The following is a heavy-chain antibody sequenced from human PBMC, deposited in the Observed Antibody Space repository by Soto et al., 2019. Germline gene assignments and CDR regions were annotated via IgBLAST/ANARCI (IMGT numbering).Heavy chain of an antibody. J-gene: IGHJ1*01. Sequence: VQLVESGGGVVQPGRSLRLSCAASGFTFNSYGMHWVRQAPGKGLEWEAVISYDASNKFYADSVKGRFTISRDNSKNTLYLQMNSLRADDTAVYYCAKDHSSGASSFQHWGQGTLVTVSS. CDR3: AKDHSSGASSFQH. CDR2: ISYDASNK. V-gene: IGHV3-30*18. D-gene: IGHD6-19*01. CDR1: GFTFNSYG.